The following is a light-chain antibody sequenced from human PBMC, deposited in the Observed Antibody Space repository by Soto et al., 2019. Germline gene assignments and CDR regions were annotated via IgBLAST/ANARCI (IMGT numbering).Light chain of an antibody. J-gene: IGKJ1*01. Sequence: ITPSPSVWSVYPAERDTLSCRPSHSVNSHVAWYQQKPGQAPRLLLYGASTRATGIPVRFSGSGFGTDFTLTISSLQSDDVGVYYCQQYNERPPWTFGQGTKVDIK. CDR2: GAS. CDR1: HSVNSH. CDR3: QQYNERPPWT. V-gene: IGKV3-15*01.